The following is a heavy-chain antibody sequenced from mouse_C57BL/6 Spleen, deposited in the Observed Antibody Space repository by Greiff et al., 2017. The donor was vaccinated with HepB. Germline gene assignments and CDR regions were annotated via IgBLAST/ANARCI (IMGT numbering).Heavy chain of an antibody. V-gene: IGHV1-26*01. J-gene: IGHJ2*01. Sequence: EVQLQQSGPELVKPGASVKISCKASGYTFTDYYMNWVKQSHGKSLEWIGDINPNNGGTSYNQKFKGKATLTVDKSSSTAYMELRSLTSEDSAVYYCADSNYDWGQGTTLTVSS. D-gene: IGHD2-5*01. CDR1: GYTFTDYY. CDR3: ADSNYD. CDR2: INPNNGGT.